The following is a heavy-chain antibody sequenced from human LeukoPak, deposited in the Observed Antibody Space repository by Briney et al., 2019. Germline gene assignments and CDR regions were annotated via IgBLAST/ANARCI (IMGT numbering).Heavy chain of an antibody. Sequence: ASVKVSCKVSGYTLTELSMHWVRQAPGKGLEWMGGFDPEDGETIYAQKFQGRVTMTRDTSISTAYMELSRLRSDDTAVYYCARAGATPLFGYWGQGTLVTVSS. CDR3: ARAGATPLFGY. CDR2: FDPEDGET. J-gene: IGHJ4*02. CDR1: GYTLTELS. D-gene: IGHD1-26*01. V-gene: IGHV1-24*01.